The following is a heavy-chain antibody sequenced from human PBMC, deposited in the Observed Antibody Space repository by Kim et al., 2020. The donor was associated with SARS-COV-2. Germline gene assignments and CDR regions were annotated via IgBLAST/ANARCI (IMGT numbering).Heavy chain of an antibody. J-gene: IGHJ6*02. Sequence: ADSLKGRVTISRDNSKNTMYLQRNSLRAEDTAVYYCARDLLVGATSYGMDAWGQGTTVTVAS. V-gene: IGHV3-30*07. D-gene: IGHD1-26*01. CDR3: ARDLLVGATSYGMDA.